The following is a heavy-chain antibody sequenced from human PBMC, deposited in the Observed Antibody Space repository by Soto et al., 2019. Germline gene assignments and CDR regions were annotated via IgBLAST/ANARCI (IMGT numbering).Heavy chain of an antibody. J-gene: IGHJ6*02. CDR3: ARGYYYRSGRPTPGGMVV. D-gene: IGHD3-10*01. CDR2: ISTYTGNT. Sequence: QVHLVQSGAEVKKPGASVKVSCKASGYTFTNYDINWVRQAPGQGLEWMGWISTYTGNTNYAQKLQGRVTMTTDTSTSTAYMELRSLRSDDTAVYYCARGYYYRSGRPTPGGMVVWGQGTTVTVSS. V-gene: IGHV1-18*01. CDR1: GYTFTNYD.